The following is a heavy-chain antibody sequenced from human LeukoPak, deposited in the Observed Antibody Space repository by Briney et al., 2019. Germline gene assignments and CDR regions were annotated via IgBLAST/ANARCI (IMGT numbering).Heavy chain of an antibody. CDR1: GFTFDDYA. D-gene: IGHD1-26*01. Sequence: GRSLRLSCAASGFTFDDYAMHWVRQAPGKGLEGVSGISWNSGSIGYADSVKGRFTISRDNAKNSLYLQKNSLRAEDTALYYCAKASGGLLFDYWGQGTLVTVSP. V-gene: IGHV3-9*01. CDR3: AKASGGLLFDY. CDR2: ISWNSGSI. J-gene: IGHJ4*02.